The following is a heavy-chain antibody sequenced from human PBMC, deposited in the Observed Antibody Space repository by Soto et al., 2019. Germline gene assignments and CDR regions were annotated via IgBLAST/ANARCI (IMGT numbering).Heavy chain of an antibody. D-gene: IGHD3-9*01. Sequence: SQTLSLTWNASGGSIIGIGSAWGWNRKSPGKGLEWIGTIDYSGNIYYIPSLESRVTISVDKSKNQFPLRLMSLSAADTAVYYCGRLEGLATISYYFDYWGQGALVTVSS. CDR2: IDYSGNI. CDR1: GGSIIGIGSA. J-gene: IGHJ4*02. V-gene: IGHV4-39*01. CDR3: GRLEGLATISYYFDY.